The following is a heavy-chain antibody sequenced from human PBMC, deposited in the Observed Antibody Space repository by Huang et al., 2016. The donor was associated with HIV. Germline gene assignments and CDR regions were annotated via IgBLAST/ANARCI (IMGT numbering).Heavy chain of an antibody. CDR2: IRFDGGNK. CDR1: GFSFRNYG. Sequence: QEQLVESGGGVVQPGGSLRLSCATSGFSFRNYGMHWVRQAPGKVMEWVAFIRFDGGNKHYADSAKGRFTISRDNSKKMLFLEMNSLRGDDTASYYCATDLGGYSFDYWGQGALVSVSS. J-gene: IGHJ4*02. D-gene: IGHD2-21*02. CDR3: ATDLGGYSFDY. V-gene: IGHV3-30*02.